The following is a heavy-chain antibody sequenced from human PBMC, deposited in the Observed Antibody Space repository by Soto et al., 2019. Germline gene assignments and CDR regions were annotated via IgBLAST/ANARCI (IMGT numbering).Heavy chain of an antibody. CDR2: IYYSGST. V-gene: IGHV4-39*01. CDR1: GGSISSSSYY. CDR3: ARSRIAAAGGALDY. D-gene: IGHD6-13*01. J-gene: IGHJ4*02. Sequence: NPSETLSLTYTVSGGSISSSSYYWGWIRQPPGKGLEWIGSIYYSGSTYYNPSLKSRVTISVDTSKNQFSLKLSSVTAADTAVYYCARSRIAAAGGALDYWGQGTLVTVSS.